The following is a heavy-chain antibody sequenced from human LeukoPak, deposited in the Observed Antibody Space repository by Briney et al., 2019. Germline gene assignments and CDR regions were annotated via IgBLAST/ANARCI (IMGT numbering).Heavy chain of an antibody. CDR3: ARVGSGSFYYYYYMDV. J-gene: IGHJ6*03. Sequence: SETLSLTCTVFGYSISSGYYWGWIRQPPGKGLEWIGCVYHSGSTYYNPSLKSRVTISVDTSKNQFSLRLSSVTAADTAVYYCARVGSGSFYYYYYMDVWGKGTTVTVSS. D-gene: IGHD3-10*01. CDR1: GYSISSGYY. V-gene: IGHV4-38-2*02. CDR2: VYHSGST.